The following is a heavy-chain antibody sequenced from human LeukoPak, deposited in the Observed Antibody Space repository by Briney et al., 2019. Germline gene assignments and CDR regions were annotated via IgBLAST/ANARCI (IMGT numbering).Heavy chain of an antibody. J-gene: IGHJ4*02. CDR2: IKSKTDGGTT. CDR3: TTDPPITTFGVVTRPFDY. CDR1: GFTFSNAW. V-gene: IGHV3-15*01. Sequence: GGSLRLSCATAGFTFSNAWMSWVRQAPGKGLEWVGRIKSKTDGGTTDYAAPVKGRFTISRDDSKNTLYLQMNSLKTEDTAVYYCTTDPPITTFGVVTRPFDYWGQGTLVTVSS. D-gene: IGHD3-3*01.